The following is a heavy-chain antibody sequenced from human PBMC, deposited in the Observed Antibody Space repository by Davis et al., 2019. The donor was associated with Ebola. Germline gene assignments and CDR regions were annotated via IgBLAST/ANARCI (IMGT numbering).Heavy chain of an antibody. V-gene: IGHV4-34*01. CDR3: ARGYYGGNSPYYYYGMDV. J-gene: IGHJ6*04. CDR1: GGSFSGYY. CDR2: INHSGST. Sequence: MPSETLSLTCAVYGGSFSGYYWSWIRQPPGKGLEWIGEINHSGSTNYNPSLKSRVTISVDTSKNQFSLKLSSVTAADTAVYYCARGYYGGNSPYYYYGMDVWGKGTTVTVSS. D-gene: IGHD4-23*01.